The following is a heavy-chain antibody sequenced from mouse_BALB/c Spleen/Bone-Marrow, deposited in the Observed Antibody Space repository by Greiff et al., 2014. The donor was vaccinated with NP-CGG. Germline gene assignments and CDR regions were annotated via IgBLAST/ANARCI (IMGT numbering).Heavy chain of an antibody. Sequence: VQLKESGGGLVQPGGSRKLSCAASGITFSSFGMHWVRQAPEKGLEWVAYISSGSSTIYYADTVKGRFTISRDNPKNTLFLQMTSLRSEDTAMYYCARDYGYAMDYWGQGTSVTVSS. J-gene: IGHJ4*01. V-gene: IGHV5-17*02. CDR1: GITFSSFG. CDR2: ISSGSSTI. D-gene: IGHD1-1*01. CDR3: ARDYGYAMDY.